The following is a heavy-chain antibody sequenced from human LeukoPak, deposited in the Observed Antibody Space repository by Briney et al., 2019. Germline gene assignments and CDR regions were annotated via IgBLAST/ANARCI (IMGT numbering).Heavy chain of an antibody. CDR1: GFTFDDYA. CDR3: AKDNYYDSSGYHDY. V-gene: IGHV3-9*01. Sequence: GRSLRLSCAASGFTFDDYAMHWVRQAPGKGLEWVSGISWNSGSIGYADSVKGRFTISRDNAKNSLYLQMNSLRAEDTALYYCAKDNYYDSSGYHDYWGQGTLVTVSS. CDR2: ISWNSGSI. J-gene: IGHJ4*02. D-gene: IGHD3-22*01.